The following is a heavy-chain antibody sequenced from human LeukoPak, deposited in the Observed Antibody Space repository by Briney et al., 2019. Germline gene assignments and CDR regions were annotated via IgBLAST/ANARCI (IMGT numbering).Heavy chain of an antibody. J-gene: IGHJ4*02. V-gene: IGHV3-74*01. CDR1: GFTFSSYW. CDR3: ARTQYSGSKLDY. Sequence: PGGSLRLSCAASGFTFSSYWMHWVRQAPGKGLVWVSRINSDGSSTSYADSVKGRLTISRDNAKNTLYLQMNSLRAEDTAVFYCARTQYSGSKLDYWGQGILVTVSS. CDR2: INSDGSST. D-gene: IGHD1-26*01.